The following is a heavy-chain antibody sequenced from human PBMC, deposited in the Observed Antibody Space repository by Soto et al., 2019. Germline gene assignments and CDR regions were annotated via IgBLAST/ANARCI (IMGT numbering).Heavy chain of an antibody. CDR3: ARGVGSGSYYNQYNWFDP. D-gene: IGHD3-10*01. Sequence: ASVKVSCKSSGYTFTDYGISWVRQAPGQGLEWMGWINVYNGNTKYAQKVQGRVTMTTDTSTSTAYMELRRLRSDDTAVYYCARGVGSGSYYNQYNWFDPWGQG. CDR1: GYTFTDYG. CDR2: INVYNGNT. J-gene: IGHJ5*02. V-gene: IGHV1-18*01.